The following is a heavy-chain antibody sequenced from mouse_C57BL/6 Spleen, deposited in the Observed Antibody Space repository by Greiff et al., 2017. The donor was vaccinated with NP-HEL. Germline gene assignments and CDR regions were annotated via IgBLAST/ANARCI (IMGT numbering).Heavy chain of an antibody. D-gene: IGHD1-1*01. Sequence: QVQLQQPGAELVKPGASVKMSCTASGYTFTSYWITWVKQRPGQGLAWIGDIYPGSGSTNYNEKFKSKATLTVDTSSSTAYMHRSSLTSEDSAVDYCARGDYYGSYAMDYWGQGTSVTVSS. CDR3: ARGDYYGSYAMDY. V-gene: IGHV1-55*01. CDR2: IYPGSGST. J-gene: IGHJ4*01. CDR1: GYTFTSYW.